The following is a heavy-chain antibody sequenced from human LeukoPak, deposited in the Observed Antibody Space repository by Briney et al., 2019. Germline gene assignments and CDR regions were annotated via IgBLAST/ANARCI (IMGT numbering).Heavy chain of an antibody. Sequence: PSETLSLTCAIYGGSFSGYSWTWIRQPPGKGLEWIGEFSHSGFPVYNPSLGGRVTISIDASKNQFSLKLNSVTAEDTAVYYCARGYSIGDYHMDVWGKGTTVIISS. V-gene: IGHV4-34*01. CDR1: GGSFSGYS. CDR2: FSHSGFP. CDR3: ARGYSIGDYHMDV. J-gene: IGHJ6*03. D-gene: IGHD6-25*01.